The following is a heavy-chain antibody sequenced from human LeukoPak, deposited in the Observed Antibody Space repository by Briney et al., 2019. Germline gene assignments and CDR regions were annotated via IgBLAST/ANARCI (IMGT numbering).Heavy chain of an antibody. J-gene: IGHJ3*02. CDR1: GYSISSGYY. Sequence: SETLSLTCTVSGYSISSGYYWGWIRQPPGKGLEWIGSIYHSGSTYYNPSLKSRVTISVDTSKNQFSLKLSSVTAADTAVYYCARDPYYYDSSGSQRGDAFDIWGQGTMVTVS. CDR2: IYHSGST. D-gene: IGHD3-22*01. CDR3: ARDPYYYDSSGSQRGDAFDI. V-gene: IGHV4-38-2*02.